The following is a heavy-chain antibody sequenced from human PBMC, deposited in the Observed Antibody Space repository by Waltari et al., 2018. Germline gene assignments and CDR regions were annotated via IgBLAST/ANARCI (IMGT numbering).Heavy chain of an antibody. CDR1: EFTFSDYC. CDR2: IWFDGSYK. Sequence: QVHLLESGGGLVQPGGSLRLSCVASEFTFSDYCMHWVRQAPGKGLGWVAVIWFDGSYKYYSEFVKGRFTISRDNSKNTLYLQMNGLRAEDTAIYYCARDKVGSMYYLDYWGQGTLVTVSS. D-gene: IGHD1-26*01. CDR3: ARDKVGSMYYLDY. V-gene: IGHV3-33*01. J-gene: IGHJ4*02.